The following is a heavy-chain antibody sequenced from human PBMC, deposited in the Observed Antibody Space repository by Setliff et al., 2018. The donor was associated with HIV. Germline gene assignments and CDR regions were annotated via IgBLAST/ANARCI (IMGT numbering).Heavy chain of an antibody. D-gene: IGHD3-9*01. CDR2: ISSSSSYT. CDR1: GFTFGDYA. J-gene: IGHJ2*01. CDR3: VRNSLSYDILTGYSPNWYFDL. Sequence: GGSLRLSCTASGFTFGDYAISWIRQAPGKGLEWVSYISSSSSYTTYADSVKGRFTISRDNAKHSLYLQMNSLRAEDTAVYYCVRNSLSYDILTGYSPNWYFDLWGRGTLVTVSS. V-gene: IGHV3-11*03.